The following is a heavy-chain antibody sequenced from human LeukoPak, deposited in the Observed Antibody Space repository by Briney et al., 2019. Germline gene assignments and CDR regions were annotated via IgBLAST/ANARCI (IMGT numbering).Heavy chain of an antibody. CDR2: IYYSGST. D-gene: IGHD1-14*01. V-gene: IGHV4-59*01. CDR1: GVAISSYY. J-gene: IGHJ3*02. CDR3: AEATTPFDAFDI. Sequence: SETLSLTCTVSGVAISSYYWSWIRQPPGKGLEWIGYIYYSGSTNYNPSLKSRVTISVDTSKNQFSLKPSFGADADEAVYYCAEATTPFDAFDIWGQGTMVTVSS.